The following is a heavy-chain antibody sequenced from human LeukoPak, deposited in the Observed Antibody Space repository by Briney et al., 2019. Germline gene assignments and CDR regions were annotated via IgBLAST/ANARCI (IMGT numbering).Heavy chain of an antibody. V-gene: IGHV3-21*01. CDR2: IGATGRDT. CDR1: GFTFETST. CDR3: VRGDTRDY. D-gene: IGHD2-2*01. J-gene: IGHJ4*02. Sequence: KPGESLRLSCVASGFTFETSTMNWVRQAPGKGLEWISSIGATGRDTYYAGSVRGRFTISRDNAKNSLFLQMNSLRIEDTAVYYCVRGDTRDYWGQGTLLTVSS.